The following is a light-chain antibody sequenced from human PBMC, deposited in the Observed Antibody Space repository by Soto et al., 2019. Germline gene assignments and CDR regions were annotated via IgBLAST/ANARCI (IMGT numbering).Light chain of an antibody. V-gene: IGKV3-20*01. CDR2: GAS. J-gene: IGKJ1*01. CDR1: QSVSSSA. Sequence: EIVLTQSPGTLSLSPGERATLSCRASQSVSSSALAWYQQKPGQAPRRLIYGASSRATGIPDRFSGSGYGTVFTLTISRLEPEDFAVYYCQYYGTSPQTFGQGTKVEIK. CDR3: QYYGTSPQT.